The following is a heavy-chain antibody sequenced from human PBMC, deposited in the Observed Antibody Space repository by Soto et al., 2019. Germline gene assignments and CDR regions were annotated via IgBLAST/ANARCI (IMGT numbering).Heavy chain of an antibody. CDR1: GFTFSSYG. V-gene: IGHV3-30*18. J-gene: IGHJ3*02. D-gene: IGHD3-22*01. CDR3: AKDRGITMIGENAFDI. CDR2: ISYDGSNK. Sequence: QVQLVESGGGVVQPGRSLRLSCAASGFTFSSYGMHWVRQAPGKGLEWVAVISYDGSNKYYADSVKGRFTISRDNSKNTLYLQMNSLRAEDTAVYYCAKDRGITMIGENAFDIWGQGTMVTVSS.